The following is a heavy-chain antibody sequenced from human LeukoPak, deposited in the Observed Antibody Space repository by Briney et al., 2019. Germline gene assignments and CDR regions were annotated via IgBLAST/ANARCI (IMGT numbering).Heavy chain of an antibody. J-gene: IGHJ6*02. V-gene: IGHV3-33*01. D-gene: IGHD2-15*01. CDR1: GFTFSSYG. CDR2: IWYDGSNK. Sequence: GGPLRLSCAASGFTFSSYGMHWVRQAPGKGLEWVAVIWYDGSNKYYADSVKGRFTISRDNSKNTLYLQMNSLRAEDTAVYYCAREGCSGGSCYPDYGMDVWGQGTTVTVSS. CDR3: AREGCSGGSCYPDYGMDV.